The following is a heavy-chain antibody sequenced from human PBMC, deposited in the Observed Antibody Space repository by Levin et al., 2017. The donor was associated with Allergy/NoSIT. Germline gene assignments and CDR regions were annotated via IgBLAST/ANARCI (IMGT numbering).Heavy chain of an antibody. J-gene: IGHJ4*02. V-gene: IGHV4-39*01. CDR2: FYYSGST. D-gene: IGHD3-10*02. Sequence: SETLSLTCTVSGGSISSSDYYWGWIRQPPGRGLECIGSFYYSGSTYYNPSLKSRVTISTVTSKNQFSLKLSSVTAADTAVYYGATPFTLIGGTWIYYFDCWGQGTLVTVSS. CDR1: GGSISSSDYY. CDR3: ATPFTLIGGTWIYYFDC.